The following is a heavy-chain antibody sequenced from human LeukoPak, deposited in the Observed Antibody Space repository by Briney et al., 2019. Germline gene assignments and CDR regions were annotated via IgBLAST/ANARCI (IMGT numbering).Heavy chain of an antibody. CDR1: GFTFSSYW. Sequence: PGGSLRLSCAASGFTFSSYWMHWVRQAPGKGLVWVSRINSDGSRTSYADSVKGRFTISRDNAKNTLYLQMNSLRAEGTAVYYCARDMVRGVFDYWGQGTLVTVSS. J-gene: IGHJ4*02. CDR2: INSDGSRT. V-gene: IGHV3-74*01. D-gene: IGHD3-10*01. CDR3: ARDMVRGVFDY.